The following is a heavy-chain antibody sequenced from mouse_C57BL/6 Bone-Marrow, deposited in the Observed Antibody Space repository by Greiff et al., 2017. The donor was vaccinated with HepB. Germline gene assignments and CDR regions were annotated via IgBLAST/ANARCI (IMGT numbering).Heavy chain of an antibody. CDR3: AKHQVTTVGAMDY. CDR1: GFSLTSYG. CDR2: IWGGGST. Sequence: VKLVESGPGLVAPSQCLSITCTVSGFSLTSYGVDWVRQPPGKGLEWLGVIWGGGSTNYNSALMSRLSTSKDNSKSQVFLKMNSLQTDDTAMYYCAKHQVTTVGAMDYWGQGTSVTVSS. J-gene: IGHJ4*01. D-gene: IGHD1-1*01. V-gene: IGHV2-9*01.